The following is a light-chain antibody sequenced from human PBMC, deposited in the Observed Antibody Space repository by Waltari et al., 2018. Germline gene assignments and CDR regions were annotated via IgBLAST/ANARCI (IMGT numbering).Light chain of an antibody. CDR3: QQYGNSPFA. J-gene: IGKJ5*01. CDR1: QSLSGDY. CDR2: DVS. Sequence: ELVLTQSPGTLSLSPGESVTLSCRASQSLSGDYVAWYQQKPGQAPRLLFYDVSRRATGVPDRFSASGSGTDFTLTISRLEPGDFEVYYCQQYGNSPFAFGRGTRLEIK. V-gene: IGKV3-20*01.